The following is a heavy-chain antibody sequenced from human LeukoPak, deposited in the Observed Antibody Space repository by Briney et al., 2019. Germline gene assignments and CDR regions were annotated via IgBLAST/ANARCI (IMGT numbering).Heavy chain of an antibody. V-gene: IGHV3-21*01. CDR3: ARESRGHADY. CDR1: GFTFSCYS. Sequence: GGSLRLSCAASGFTFSCYSMNWVRQAPGKGLEWVSSISSSSSYIYYADSVKGRFTISRDNAKNSLYLQMNSLRAEDTAVYYCARESRGHADYWGQGTLVTVSS. D-gene: IGHD5-12*01. CDR2: ISSSSSYI. J-gene: IGHJ4*02.